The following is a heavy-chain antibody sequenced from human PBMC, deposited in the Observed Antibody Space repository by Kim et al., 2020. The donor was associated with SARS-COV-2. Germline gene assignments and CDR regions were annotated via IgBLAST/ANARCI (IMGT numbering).Heavy chain of an antibody. CDR3: ARVLNSVVVVAATDYGMDV. J-gene: IGHJ6*02. V-gene: IGHV3-11*01. Sequence: GRFTISRDNAKNSLYLQMNSRRAEDTAVYYCARVLNSVVVVAATDYGMDVWGQGTTVTVSS. D-gene: IGHD2-15*01.